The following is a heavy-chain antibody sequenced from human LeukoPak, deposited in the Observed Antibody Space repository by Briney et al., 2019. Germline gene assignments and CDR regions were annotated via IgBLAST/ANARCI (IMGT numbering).Heavy chain of an antibody. CDR2: IYYSGNT. Sequence: SETLSLTCTVSGVSISSSNFYWGWIRQPPGEGVGWIGSIYYSGNTYYNASLKSQVSISIDTSKNQFSLRLTSVTAADTAVYYCARVVASTSIDSWGQGTLVTVSS. CDR1: GVSISSSNFY. CDR3: ARVVASTSIDS. D-gene: IGHD2-15*01. J-gene: IGHJ4*02. V-gene: IGHV4-39*01.